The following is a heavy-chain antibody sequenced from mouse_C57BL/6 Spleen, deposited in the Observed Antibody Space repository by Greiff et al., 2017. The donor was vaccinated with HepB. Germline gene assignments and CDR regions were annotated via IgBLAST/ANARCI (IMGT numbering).Heavy chain of an antibody. CDR2: ISSGSSTI. J-gene: IGHJ4*01. CDR3: ATYYGSSAYYYAMDN. Sequence: EVKLMESGGGLVKPGGSLKLSCAASGFTFSDYGMHWVRQAPEKGLEWVAYISSGSSTIYYADTVKGRFTISRDNAKNTLFLQMASLWAEDTSMYYCATYYGSSAYYYAMDNWGQGTAVTVSS. V-gene: IGHV5-17*01. D-gene: IGHD1-1*01. CDR1: GFTFSDYG.